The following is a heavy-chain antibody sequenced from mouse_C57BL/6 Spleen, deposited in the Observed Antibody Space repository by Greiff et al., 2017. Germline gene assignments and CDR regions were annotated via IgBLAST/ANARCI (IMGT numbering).Heavy chain of an antibody. J-gene: IGHJ4*01. V-gene: IGHV1-82*01. Sequence: QVQLQQSGPELVKPGASVKISCKASGYAFSSSWMNWVKQRPGQGLEWIGRIYPGDGDTNYNGKFKGKATLTADKSSSTAYMQLSSLTSEDSAVDFCSCDCSGYCAMDYWGQGTSVTVSS. CDR1: GYAFSSSW. CDR3: SCDCSGYCAMDY. D-gene: IGHD1-1*01. CDR2: IYPGDGDT.